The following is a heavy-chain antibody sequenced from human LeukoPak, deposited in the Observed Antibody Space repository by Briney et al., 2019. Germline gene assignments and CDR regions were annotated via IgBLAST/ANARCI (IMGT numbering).Heavy chain of an antibody. J-gene: IGHJ5*02. CDR2: ISGSGGST. D-gene: IGHD1-1*01. CDR3: ARTWSNWFDP. V-gene: IGHV3-23*01. CDR1: GFTFSSYG. Sequence: PGGSLRLSCAASGFTFSSYGMSWVRQAPGKGLEWVSAISGSGGSTYYADSVKGRFTISRDNAKKSLYLQLNSLRAEDTAVYYCARTWSNWFDPWGQGTLVTVSA.